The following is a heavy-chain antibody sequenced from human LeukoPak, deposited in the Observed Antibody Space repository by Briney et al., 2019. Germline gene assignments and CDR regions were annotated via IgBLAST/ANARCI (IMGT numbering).Heavy chain of an antibody. V-gene: IGHV4-31*03. D-gene: IGHD2-2*01. Sequence: SETLSLTCTVSGGSISSGGYYWSWIRQHPGKGREWIGYIYYSGSTYYNPSLKSRVTISVDTSKNQFSLKLSSVTAADTAIYYCANKVYCSSTSCYHAGFWGQGTLVTVSS. CDR1: GGSISSGGYY. CDR3: ANKVYCSSTSCYHAGF. CDR2: IYYSGST. J-gene: IGHJ4*02.